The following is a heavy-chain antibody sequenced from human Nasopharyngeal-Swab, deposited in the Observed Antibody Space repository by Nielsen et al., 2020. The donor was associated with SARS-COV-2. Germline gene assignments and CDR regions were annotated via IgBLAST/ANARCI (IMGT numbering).Heavy chain of an antibody. CDR3: AREGYYYGMDV. Sequence: GSFLKISCAASGFTVSSNYMSWVRQAPGKGLEWVSVIYSGGSTYYADSVKGRFTISRDNSKNTLYLQMNSLRAEDTAVYYCAREGYYYGMDVWGQGTTVTVSS. V-gene: IGHV3-53*01. CDR1: GFTVSSNY. J-gene: IGHJ6*02. CDR2: IYSGGST.